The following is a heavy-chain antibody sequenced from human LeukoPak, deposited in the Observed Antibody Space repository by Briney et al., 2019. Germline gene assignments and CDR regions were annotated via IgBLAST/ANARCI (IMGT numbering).Heavy chain of an antibody. CDR3: ASPHRSEYYFDY. CDR1: GGSISSYY. V-gene: IGHV4-59*12. J-gene: IGHJ4*02. Sequence: SETLSLTCTVSGGSISSYYWSWIRQPPGKGLEWIGYIYYSGSTYYNPSLKSRVTISVDTSKNQFSLKLSSVTAADTAVYYCASPHRSEYYFDYWGQGTLVTVSS. CDR2: IYYSGST.